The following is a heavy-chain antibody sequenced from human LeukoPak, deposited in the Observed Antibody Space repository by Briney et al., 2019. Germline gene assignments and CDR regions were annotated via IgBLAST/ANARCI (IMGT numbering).Heavy chain of an antibody. D-gene: IGHD6-19*01. CDR1: GGSISSSPYY. V-gene: IGHV4-39*07. CDR2: IYYDGTT. J-gene: IGHJ2*01. Sequence: SETLSLTYLVSGGSISSSPYYWGWIRQPPGKGLEWIGNIYYDGTTNYNPSLKSRVTISVDTSKNQFSLKLSSVTAADTAVYYCARVRSSGWYSGYWYFDLWGRGTLVTISS. CDR3: ARVRSSGWYSGYWYFDL.